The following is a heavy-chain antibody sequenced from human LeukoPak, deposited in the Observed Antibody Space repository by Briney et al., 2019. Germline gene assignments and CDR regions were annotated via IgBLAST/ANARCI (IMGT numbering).Heavy chain of an antibody. D-gene: IGHD5-12*01. CDR2: MNPNSGNT. J-gene: IGHJ4*02. CDR1: GYTFTSYD. V-gene: IGHV1-8*01. Sequence: ASVKVSCKASGYTFTSYDINWVRQATGQGLEWMGWMNPNSGNTGYAQKFQGRVTMTRNTSISTAYMELSSLRSEDTAVYYCARGALREWLRFVVFDYWGQGTLVTVSS. CDR3: ARGALREWLRFVVFDY.